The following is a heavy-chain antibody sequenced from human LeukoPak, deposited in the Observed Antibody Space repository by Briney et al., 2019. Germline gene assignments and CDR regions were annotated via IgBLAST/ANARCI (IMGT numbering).Heavy chain of an antibody. J-gene: IGHJ4*02. CDR2: ISAYNGNT. V-gene: IGHV1-18*01. D-gene: IGHD4-17*01. CDR1: GYTFTIYG. CDR3: ARVSLDYGDYVALFDY. Sequence: GASVTVSCKASGYTFTIYGISWVRQAPGQGREWMGWISAYNGNTNYAQKLQGRVTMTTDTSTSTAYMELRSLRSDDTAVYYCARVSLDYGDYVALFDYWGQGTLVTVSS.